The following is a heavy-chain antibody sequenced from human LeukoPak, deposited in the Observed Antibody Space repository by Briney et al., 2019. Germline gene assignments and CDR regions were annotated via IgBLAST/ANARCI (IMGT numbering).Heavy chain of an antibody. D-gene: IGHD6-13*01. CDR2: IYYSGST. V-gene: IGHV4-59*01. J-gene: IGHJ5*02. Sequence: SETLSLTCTVSGGSISSYYWSWIRQPPGKGLEWIGYIYYSGSTNYNPSLKSRVTISVDTSKNQFSLKLSSVTAADTAVYYCARDIATGWSDPWGQGTLVTVSS. CDR1: GGSISSYY. CDR3: ARDIATGWSDP.